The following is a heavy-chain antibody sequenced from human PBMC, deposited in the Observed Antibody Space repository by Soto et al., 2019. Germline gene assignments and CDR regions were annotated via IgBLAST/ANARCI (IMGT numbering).Heavy chain of an antibody. CDR1: GFTFSNYA. D-gene: IGHD3-3*01. Sequence: GGSLTLSCAASGFTFSNYAMTWVRQAPGEGLEWVSVITNSGGDTLHADSVKGRFTISRDNSKNTLYLQMNSLRAEDTAVYYCAKAPYDFWSGYFSDWGQGTLVTVSS. CDR3: AKAPYDFWSGYFSD. V-gene: IGHV3-23*01. J-gene: IGHJ4*02. CDR2: ITNSGGDT.